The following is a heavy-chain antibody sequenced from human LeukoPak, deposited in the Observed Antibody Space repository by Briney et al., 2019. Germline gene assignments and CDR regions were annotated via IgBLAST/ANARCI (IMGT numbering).Heavy chain of an antibody. CDR1: GFTFSSYV. Sequence: GGPLRLSCAASGFTFSSYVMHWVRQAPGKGLEWVAVISYDGSNKYYADSVKGRFTISRDNSKNTLYLQMNSLRAEDTAVYYCAAGLVVIDAFDIWGQGTMVTVSS. CDR2: ISYDGSNK. D-gene: IGHD3-22*01. V-gene: IGHV3-30-3*01. CDR3: AAGLVVIDAFDI. J-gene: IGHJ3*02.